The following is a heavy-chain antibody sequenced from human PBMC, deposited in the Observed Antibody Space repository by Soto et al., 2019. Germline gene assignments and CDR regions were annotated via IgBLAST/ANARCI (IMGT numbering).Heavy chain of an antibody. V-gene: IGHV5-51*01. CDR3: ARRGDFSLGGYYFDY. D-gene: IGHD3-3*01. CDR1: GYGQTFTKYW. CDR2: IDPDDSES. Sequence: GESLKISCKGSGYGQTFTKYWIGWVRQVPGKGLEWMGIIDPDDSESRYSPAFQGQVTFSVDKSTTTAYLQWSSLKASDTAVYYCARRGDFSLGGYYFDYWGQGTLVTVS. J-gene: IGHJ4*02.